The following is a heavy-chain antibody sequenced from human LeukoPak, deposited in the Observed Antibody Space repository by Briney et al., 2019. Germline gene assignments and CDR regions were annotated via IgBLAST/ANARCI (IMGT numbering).Heavy chain of an antibody. Sequence: SETLSLTCTVSGGPMSPYHWGWIRQPPGKGLEWTGYIYYSGSTNYNPSLNSRVTISVDTSKNLFSLRLSSVTAADTAIYYCARAVSGRFDYWGQGTLVTVSS. CDR1: GGPMSPYH. CDR2: IYYSGST. CDR3: ARAVSGRFDY. V-gene: IGHV4-59*08. D-gene: IGHD6-19*01. J-gene: IGHJ4*02.